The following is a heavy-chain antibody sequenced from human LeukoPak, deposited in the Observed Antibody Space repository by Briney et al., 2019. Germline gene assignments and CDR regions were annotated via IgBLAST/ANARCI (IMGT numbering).Heavy chain of an antibody. CDR2: ISSSGSTI. J-gene: IGHJ4*02. CDR3: AKPARTDYVDY. D-gene: IGHD1-14*01. V-gene: IGHV3-48*03. Sequence: GGSLRLSCAASGFTFSSYEMNWVRQAPGKGLEWVSYISSSGSTIYYADSVKGRFTISRDNAKNSMYLQMNSLRAEDTAVYYCAKPARTDYVDYWGQGTLVTVSS. CDR1: GFTFSSYE.